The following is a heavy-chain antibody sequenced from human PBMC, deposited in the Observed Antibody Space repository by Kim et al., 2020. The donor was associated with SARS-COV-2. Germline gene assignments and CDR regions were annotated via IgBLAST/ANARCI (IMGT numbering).Heavy chain of an antibody. CDR1: GYTFKGFS. Sequence: ASVKVSCKTYGYTFKGFSIHWVRQAPGLGLECVGRINPDTGAAVYGQKFPGRVTMSRDTSITPAYMEVTSLTSDDTAVYFFSRAKRSVTGYYPDFWGQGTLVTVSP. D-gene: IGHD3-9*01. V-gene: IGHV1-2*06. CDR3: SRAKRSVTGYYPDF. CDR2: INPDTGAA. J-gene: IGHJ4*02.